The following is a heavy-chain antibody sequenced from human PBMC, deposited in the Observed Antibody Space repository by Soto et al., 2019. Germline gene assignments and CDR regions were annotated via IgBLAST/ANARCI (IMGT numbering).Heavy chain of an antibody. CDR3: AKGIDATRYYYYGMDV. CDR1: GFTFSSYG. Sequence: GGSLILSCAASGFTFSSYGMHWVRQAPGKGLEWVAVISYDGSNKYYADSVKGRFTISRDNSKNTLYLQMNSLRAEDTAVYYCAKGIDATRYYYYGMDVWGQGTTVTVSS. CDR2: ISYDGSNK. D-gene: IGHD2-15*01. V-gene: IGHV3-30*18. J-gene: IGHJ6*02.